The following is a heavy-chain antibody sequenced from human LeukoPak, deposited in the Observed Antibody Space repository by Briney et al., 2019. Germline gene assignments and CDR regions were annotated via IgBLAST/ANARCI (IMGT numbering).Heavy chain of an antibody. D-gene: IGHD3-22*01. CDR2: IYPGDSDT. J-gene: IGHJ4*02. CDR3: ARPYYDSSCYLFLDY. Sequence: GESLKISCKGSGYSFTSYWIGWVRQMPGKGLEWMGIIYPGDSDTRYSPSFQGQVTISADKSISTAYLQWSSLKASDTAMYYCARPYYDSSCYLFLDYWGQGTLVTVSS. V-gene: IGHV5-51*01. CDR1: GYSFTSYW.